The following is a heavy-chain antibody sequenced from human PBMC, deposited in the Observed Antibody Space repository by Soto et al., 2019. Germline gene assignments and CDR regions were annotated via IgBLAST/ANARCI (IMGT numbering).Heavy chain of an antibody. CDR1: GGSFSGYY. J-gene: IGHJ1*01. CDR3: ARGKPRVLFFFYCFHPPDLLSF. CDR2: INHSGST. D-gene: IGHD3-16*01. Sequence: PSETLSLTCAVYGGSFSGYYWSWIRQPPGKGLEWIGEINHSGSTNYNPSLKSRVTISVNTSKNQFSLKLSSVTAADTAVYYCARGKPRVLFFFYCFHPPDLLSFCGQGSL. V-gene: IGHV4-34*01.